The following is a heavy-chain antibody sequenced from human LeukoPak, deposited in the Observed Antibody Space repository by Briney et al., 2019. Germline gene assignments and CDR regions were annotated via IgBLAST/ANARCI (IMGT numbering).Heavy chain of an antibody. D-gene: IGHD6-19*01. CDR2: ISYDGSNK. J-gene: IGHJ4*02. V-gene: IGHV3-30*04. CDR1: GFTFSSYA. Sequence: GGSLRLSCAASGFTFSSYAMHWVCQAPGKGLEWVAVISYDGSNKYYADSVKGRFTISRDNSKNTLYLQMNSLRAEDTAVYYCARDGGTVAAPWDYWGQGPLVTVSS. CDR3: ARDGGTVAAPWDY.